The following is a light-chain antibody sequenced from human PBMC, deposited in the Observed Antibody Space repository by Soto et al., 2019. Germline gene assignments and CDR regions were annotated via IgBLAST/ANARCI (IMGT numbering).Light chain of an antibody. V-gene: IGLV2-11*01. CDR3: CSYAGSYSYV. Sequence: QSVLTQPRSVSGSPGQSVAISCTGTSSDVGGYNYVSWYQQHPGKAPKLIIYDVTKRPSGVPDRFSGSSSGNMASLTISGLQAEDEADYFCCSYAGSYSYVFGTGTKV. J-gene: IGLJ1*01. CDR1: SSDVGGYNY. CDR2: DVT.